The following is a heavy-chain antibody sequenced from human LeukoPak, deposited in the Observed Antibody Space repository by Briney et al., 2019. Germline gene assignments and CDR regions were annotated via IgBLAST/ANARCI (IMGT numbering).Heavy chain of an antibody. CDR2: IYRSENP. J-gene: IGHJ4*02. CDR3: ARDPHCSSTNCPFDY. D-gene: IGHD2-2*01. V-gene: IGHV4-4*02. CDR1: GGSISSSDW. Sequence: SETLSLTCAVSGGSISSSDWWSLVRQPPGRGLEWIGYIYRSENPSYNPSLKGRVTMSADKSKNQFSLRPSSVTAADTAVYYCARDPHCSSTNCPFDYWGQGTLVIVSS.